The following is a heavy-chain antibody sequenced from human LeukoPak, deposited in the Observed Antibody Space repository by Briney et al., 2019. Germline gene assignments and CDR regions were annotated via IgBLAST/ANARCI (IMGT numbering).Heavy chain of an antibody. CDR2: IHYRGTT. Sequence: PSETLSLTCAVYGESFSGYYWSWVRQPPGKGLEWIGEIHYRGTTNYNPSLKSRVTVSADTSRNQFSLNLTSVTAADTAVYYCATLIAGTTYFDHRGQGSLVTVSS. D-gene: IGHD1-7*01. CDR3: ATLIAGTTYFDH. V-gene: IGHV4-34*01. J-gene: IGHJ4*02. CDR1: GESFSGYY.